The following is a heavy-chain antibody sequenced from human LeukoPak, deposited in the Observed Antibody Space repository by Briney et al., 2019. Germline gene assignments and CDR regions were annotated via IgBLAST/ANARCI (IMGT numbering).Heavy chain of an antibody. CDR2: INWNGGST. V-gene: IGHV3-20*03. Sequence: WIRQPPGKGLEWVSGINWNGGSTGYADSVKGRFTISRDNAKNSLYLQMNSLRAEDTALYYCASLAGLGYWGQGTLVTVSS. CDR3: ASLAGLGY. J-gene: IGHJ4*02. D-gene: IGHD3-16*01.